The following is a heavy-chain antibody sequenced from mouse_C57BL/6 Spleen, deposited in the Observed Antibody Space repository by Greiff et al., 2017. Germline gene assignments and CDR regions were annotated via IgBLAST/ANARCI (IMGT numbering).Heavy chain of an antibody. V-gene: IGHV1-82*01. CDR2: IYPGDGDT. CDR3: ARSSYYYGDFDY. J-gene: IGHJ2*01. CDR1: GYAFSSSW. D-gene: IGHD1-1*01. Sequence: QVQLQQSGPELVKPGASVKISCKASGYAFSSSWMNWVKQRPGQGLEWIGRIYPGDGDTNYNGKFKGKATLTADKSSSTAYMQLSSLTSEDSAVYFCARSSYYYGDFDYWGQGTTLTVSS.